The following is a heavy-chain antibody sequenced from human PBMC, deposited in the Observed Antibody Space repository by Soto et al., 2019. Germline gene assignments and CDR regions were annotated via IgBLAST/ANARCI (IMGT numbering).Heavy chain of an antibody. CDR2: IIWNGGSI. Sequence: EVQLVESGGGLVQPGRSLRLSCAASGFTFDDYAMHWVRQAPGKGLEWVSGIIWNGGSIGYADSVKGRFTICRDNAKNYLYLKMNSLRAEDTALYYCAKVRSRSSLSANYYYYMDVWGKGTTVTVSS. D-gene: IGHD6-6*01. CDR1: GFTFDDYA. CDR3: AKVRSRSSLSANYYYYMDV. V-gene: IGHV3-9*01. J-gene: IGHJ6*03.